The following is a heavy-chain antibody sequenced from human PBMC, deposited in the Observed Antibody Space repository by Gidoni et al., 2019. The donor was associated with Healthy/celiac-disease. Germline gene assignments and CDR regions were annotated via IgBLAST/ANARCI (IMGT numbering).Heavy chain of an antibody. CDR2: IYHSGST. CDR3: ARDGATGAFDI. CDR1: GYSISSGYY. Sequence: QVQLQESGPGLVKPSETLSLTCTVPGYSISSGYYWGWIRQPPGKGLEWIGSIYHSGSTYYNPSLKSRVTISVDTSKNQFSLKLSSVTAADTAVYYCARDGATGAFDIWGQGTMVTVSS. V-gene: IGHV4-38-2*02. J-gene: IGHJ3*02. D-gene: IGHD1-26*01.